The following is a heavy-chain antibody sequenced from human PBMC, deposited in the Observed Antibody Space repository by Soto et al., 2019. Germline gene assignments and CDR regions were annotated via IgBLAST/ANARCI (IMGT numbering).Heavy chain of an antibody. CDR1: GGSISGSSYY. D-gene: IGHD3-10*01. J-gene: IGHJ4*02. Sequence: QLQLQESGPGLVKPSETLSLTCTVSGGSISGSSYYWGWIRQPPGKGLEWIGSIYYRGSTNYNPYLKSRVTISVDTSKNQFSLKLSSVTAADTAVYYCARHGRTTMVRGVIGYWGQGTLVTVSS. CDR3: ARHGRTTMVRGVIGY. CDR2: IYYRGST. V-gene: IGHV4-39*01.